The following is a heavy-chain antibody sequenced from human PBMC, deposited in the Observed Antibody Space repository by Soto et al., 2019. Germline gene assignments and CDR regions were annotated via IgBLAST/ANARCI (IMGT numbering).Heavy chain of an antibody. CDR3: AGGGGSSPPRY. J-gene: IGHJ4*02. CDR2: IYDSGSP. Sequence: TLSLTCTISGGSISVYYWGWIRQPPGQALEWIGYIYDSGSPYYNPSLRSRVIISADTSKNQISLKLTSATAADTAVYYCAGGGGSSPPRYWGRGTLVTVSS. D-gene: IGHD3-16*01. CDR1: GGSISVYY. V-gene: IGHV4-59*01.